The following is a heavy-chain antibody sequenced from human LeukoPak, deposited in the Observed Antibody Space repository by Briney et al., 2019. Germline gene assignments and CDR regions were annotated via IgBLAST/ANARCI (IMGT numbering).Heavy chain of an antibody. D-gene: IGHD3-16*01. CDR3: ARESGRGGYDIGL. CDR2: ITYDGSNQ. Sequence: GRSLRLSCAASGFTFSSYAMHWVRQAPGKGLEWVAIITYDGSNQYYADSVKGRFTISRDNSKNTLYLQMNSLRVEDTAAYFCARESGRGGYDIGLWGQGTLVTVSS. CDR1: GFTFSSYA. J-gene: IGHJ5*02. V-gene: IGHV3-30-3*01.